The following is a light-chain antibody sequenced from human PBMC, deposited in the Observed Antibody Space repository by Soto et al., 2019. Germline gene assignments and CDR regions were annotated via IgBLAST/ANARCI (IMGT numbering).Light chain of an antibody. CDR1: QSISSW. V-gene: IGKV1-5*01. J-gene: IGKJ1*01. Sequence: DIQMTQSRSTLSASAVARVTITCRPSQSISSWLAWYQQKPGKAPKLLIYDASSLESGVPSRFSGSGSGTEFTLTISSLQPDDFATYYCQQFNSYSPGAFGQGTKVDIK. CDR2: DAS. CDR3: QQFNSYSPGA.